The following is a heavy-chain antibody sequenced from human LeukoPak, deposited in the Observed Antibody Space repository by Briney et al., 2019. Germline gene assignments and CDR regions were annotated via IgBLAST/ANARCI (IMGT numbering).Heavy chain of an antibody. V-gene: IGHV3-7*03. J-gene: IGHJ5*02. CDR2: IKQDGSEK. CDR1: GFTFEDYG. CDR3: ARPLLYYYGSETYFWFDP. Sequence: GGSLRLSCAASGFTFEDYGMNWVRQVPGKGLEWVASIKQDGSEKYYVDSVKGRFSISRDNAENSVYLQMNSLRADDTAFYYCARPLLYYYGSETYFWFDPWGQGTLVTVSS. D-gene: IGHD3-10*01.